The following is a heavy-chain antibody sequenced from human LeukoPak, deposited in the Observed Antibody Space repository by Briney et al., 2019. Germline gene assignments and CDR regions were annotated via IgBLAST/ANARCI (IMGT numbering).Heavy chain of an antibody. CDR3: ARDYGAVAPWELDAFDI. CDR1: GFTFSSYS. CDR2: ISSSSSYI. V-gene: IGHV3-21*01. Sequence: GGSLRLSCAASGFTFSSYSMNWVRQAPGKGLEWVSSISSSSSYIYYADSVKGRFTISRDNAKNSLYLQMNSLRAEDTAVYYCARDYGAVAPWELDAFDIWSQGTMVTVSS. J-gene: IGHJ3*02. D-gene: IGHD6-19*01.